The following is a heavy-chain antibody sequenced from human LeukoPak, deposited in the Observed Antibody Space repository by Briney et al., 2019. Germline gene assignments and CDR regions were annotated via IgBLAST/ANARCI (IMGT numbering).Heavy chain of an antibody. CDR3: AREHTPFGSGCTAAY. D-gene: IGHD6-19*01. Sequence: GGSLRLSCAAPGFTFSSYSMNWVRQAPGKGLEWVSSISSSSTYIYYADSLKGRFTISRDNAKNSLSLQMNSLRAEDTAVYYCAREHTPFGSGCTAAYWGQGTLVTVSS. CDR2: ISSSSTYI. CDR1: GFTFSSYS. J-gene: IGHJ4*02. V-gene: IGHV3-21*01.